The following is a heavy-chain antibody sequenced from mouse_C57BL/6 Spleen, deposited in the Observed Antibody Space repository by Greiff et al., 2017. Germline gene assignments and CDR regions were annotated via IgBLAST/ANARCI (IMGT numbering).Heavy chain of an antibody. Sequence: VQLVESGAELARPGASVKLSCKASGYPFTSYGISWVKQRTGQGLEWIGEIYPRSGNTYYNDKFKGKATLTADKSSSTAYMELRSLTSEDSAVYFCATAIYYDYDEDYAMDYWGQGTSVTGSS. D-gene: IGHD2-4*01. CDR1: GYPFTSYG. V-gene: IGHV1-81*01. CDR3: ATAIYYDYDEDYAMDY. CDR2: IYPRSGNT. J-gene: IGHJ4*01.